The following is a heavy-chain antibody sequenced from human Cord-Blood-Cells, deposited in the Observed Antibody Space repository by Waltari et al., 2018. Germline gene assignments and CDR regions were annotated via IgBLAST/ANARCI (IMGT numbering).Heavy chain of an antibody. CDR1: GGTFSSYA. J-gene: IGHJ4*02. CDR2: IIPILGIA. D-gene: IGHD1-1*01. CDR3: ARDLYNELTRYYFDY. Sequence: QVQLVQSGAEAKKPGSSVKVSGKASGGTFSSYAIGWVGHAPGQGLEWMGRIIPILGIANYAQKFQDRVTITADKSTSTAYMERSSLRSEDTAVYYCARDLYNELTRYYFDYWGQGTLVTVSS. V-gene: IGHV1-69*09.